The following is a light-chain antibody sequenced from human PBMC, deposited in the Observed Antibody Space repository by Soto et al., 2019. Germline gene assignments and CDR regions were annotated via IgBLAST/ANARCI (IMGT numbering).Light chain of an antibody. CDR2: DVS. Sequence: QSVLTQPPSVSGSPGQSVTISCTGTSSDVGGYNYVAWYQQHPGKAPKVMIYDVSKRPSGVPDRFSGSKSGNTASLTISGLQAEDEADYYCCSNARNLEVFGTGTKVTVL. J-gene: IGLJ1*01. CDR3: CSNARNLEV. CDR1: SSDVGGYNY. V-gene: IGLV2-11*01.